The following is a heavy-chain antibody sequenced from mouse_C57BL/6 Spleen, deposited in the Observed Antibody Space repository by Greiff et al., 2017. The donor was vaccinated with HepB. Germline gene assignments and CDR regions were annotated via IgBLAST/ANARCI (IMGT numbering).Heavy chain of an antibody. J-gene: IGHJ1*03. CDR3: ARGWLLQDFDV. V-gene: IGHV1-64*01. CDR1: GYTFTSYW. D-gene: IGHD2-3*01. CDR2: IHPNSGST. Sequence: QVHVKQPGAELVKPGASVKLSCKASGYTFTSYWMHWVKQRPGQGLEWIGMIHPNSGSTNYNEKFKSKATLTVDKSSSTAYMQLSSLTSEDSAVYYCARGWLLQDFDVWGTGTTVTVSS.